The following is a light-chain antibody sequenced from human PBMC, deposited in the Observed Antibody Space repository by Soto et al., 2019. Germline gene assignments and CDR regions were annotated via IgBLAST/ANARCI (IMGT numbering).Light chain of an antibody. V-gene: IGKV3-15*01. Sequence: EIVMTQSPATLSVSSGERATLSCRASQSVSSNLAWYQQKPGQAPRLLIYGASTRATGIPARFSGSGSGTEFTLTISNLQSEDFAVYYCQQYNNWPPWTFGQGTKVEIK. J-gene: IGKJ1*01. CDR1: QSVSSN. CDR3: QQYNNWPPWT. CDR2: GAS.